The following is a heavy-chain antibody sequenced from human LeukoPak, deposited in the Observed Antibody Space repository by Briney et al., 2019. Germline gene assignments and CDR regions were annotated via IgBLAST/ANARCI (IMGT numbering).Heavy chain of an antibody. CDR2: IRYDGSNK. V-gene: IGHV3-30*02. D-gene: IGHD3-22*01. CDR3: AKDCAYYLYYFDY. Sequence: GGSLRLSCASSGFTFSTYGIHWVRQAPGKGLEWVAFIRYDGSNKYYADFVQGRFTISRDNSKNTVHLQMNSLRAEDTAVYYCAKDCAYYLYYFDYWGQGTLVTVSS. J-gene: IGHJ4*02. CDR1: GFTFSTYG.